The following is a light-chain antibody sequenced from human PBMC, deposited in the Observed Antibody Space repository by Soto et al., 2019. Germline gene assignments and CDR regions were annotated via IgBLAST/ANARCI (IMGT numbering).Light chain of an antibody. Sequence: ESVLTQSPGTLSLSPGERATLSCRASQSLDSKYLAWYQQRPGRAPRLLIYGTSSRATGIPDRFSGSGSGTHFILTISGLEPEDFAVYYCQQYNRWPLTFGGGTTVEIK. CDR1: QSLDSKY. V-gene: IGKV3-20*01. CDR3: QQYNRWPLT. CDR2: GTS. J-gene: IGKJ4*01.